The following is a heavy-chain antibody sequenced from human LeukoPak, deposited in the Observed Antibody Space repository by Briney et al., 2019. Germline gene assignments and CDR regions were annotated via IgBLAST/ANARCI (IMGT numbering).Heavy chain of an antibody. CDR2: IYYSGST. CDR3: ARDSITMVRGVIINDAFDI. D-gene: IGHD3-10*01. Sequence: SETLSLTCTVSGGSISSSSYYWGWIRQPPGKGLEWIGSIYYSGSTYYNPSLKSRVTISVDTSKNQFSLKLSSVTAADTAVYYCARDSITMVRGVIINDAFDIWGQGTMVTVSS. J-gene: IGHJ3*02. CDR1: GGSISSSSYY. V-gene: IGHV4-39*07.